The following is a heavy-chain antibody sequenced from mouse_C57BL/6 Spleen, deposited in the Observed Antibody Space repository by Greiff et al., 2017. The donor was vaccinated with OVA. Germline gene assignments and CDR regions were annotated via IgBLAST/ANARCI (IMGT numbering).Heavy chain of an antibody. Sequence: DVKLVESGGGLVKPGGSLKLSCAASGFTFSDYGMHWVRQAPEKGLEWVAYISSGSSTIYYADTVKGRFTISRDNAKNTLFLQMTSLRSEDTAMYYCARGETGTYYFDYWGQGTTLTVSS. D-gene: IGHD4-1*01. V-gene: IGHV5-17*01. CDR3: ARGETGTYYFDY. CDR2: ISSGSSTI. J-gene: IGHJ2*01. CDR1: GFTFSDYG.